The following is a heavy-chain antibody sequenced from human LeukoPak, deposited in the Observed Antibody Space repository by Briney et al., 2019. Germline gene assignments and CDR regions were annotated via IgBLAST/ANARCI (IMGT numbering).Heavy chain of an antibody. D-gene: IGHD3-10*01. V-gene: IGHV3-23*01. J-gene: IGHJ4*02. CDR2: ISGSGGST. Sequence: GGSLRLSCTPYGITVSDYYMSWIRQAPGKGLEWVSAISGSGGSTYYADSVKGPFTISRDNSKNTLYLQMNSLRAEDTAVYYCAKDWYGSPDDWGQEALVTVSS. CDR3: AKDWYGSPDD. CDR1: GITVSDYY.